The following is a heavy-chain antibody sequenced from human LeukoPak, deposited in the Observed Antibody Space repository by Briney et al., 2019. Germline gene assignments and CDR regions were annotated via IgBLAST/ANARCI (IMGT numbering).Heavy chain of an antibody. D-gene: IGHD1-26*01. CDR3: TRDGIVGATTGFDY. Sequence: PGGSLRLSCTASGFTFGDYAMSWVRQAPGKGLEWVGFIISKAYGGTTEYAASVKGRFTISRDDSKSIAYLQMNSLKTEDTAVYYCTRDGIVGATTGFDYWGQGTLVTVSS. CDR2: IISKAYGGTT. CDR1: GFTFGDYA. J-gene: IGHJ4*02. V-gene: IGHV3-49*04.